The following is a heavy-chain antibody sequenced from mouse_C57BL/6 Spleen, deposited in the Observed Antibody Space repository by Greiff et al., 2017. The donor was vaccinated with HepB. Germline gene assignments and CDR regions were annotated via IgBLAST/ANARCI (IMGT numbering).Heavy chain of an antibody. CDR3: AYDGGAY. D-gene: IGHD2-12*01. Sequence: EVQLQESGPGLVKPSQSLSLTCSVTGYSITSGYYWNWIRQFPGNKLEWMGYISYDGSNNYNPSLKNRISITRDTSKNQFFLKLNSVTTEDTATYYCAYDGGAYWGQGTLVTVSA. V-gene: IGHV3-6*01. J-gene: IGHJ3*01. CDR1: GYSITSGYY. CDR2: ISYDGSN.